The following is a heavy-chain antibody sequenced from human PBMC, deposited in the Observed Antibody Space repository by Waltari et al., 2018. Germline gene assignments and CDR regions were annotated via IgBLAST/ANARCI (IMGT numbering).Heavy chain of an antibody. CDR3: ATSGGYSYGRFDY. D-gene: IGHD5-18*01. V-gene: IGHV3-9*03. Sequence: EVQLVESGGGWVQPGRSLRLSCAASVFTFADYAMHWVRQAPGKGLEWVSGISWNSGSIGYADSVKGRFTISRDNAKNSLYLQMNSLRAEDMALYYCATSGGYSYGRFDYWGQGTLVTVSS. J-gene: IGHJ4*02. CDR2: ISWNSGSI. CDR1: VFTFADYA.